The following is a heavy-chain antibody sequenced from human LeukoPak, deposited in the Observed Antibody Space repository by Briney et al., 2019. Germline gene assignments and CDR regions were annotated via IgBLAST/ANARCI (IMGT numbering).Heavy chain of an antibody. Sequence: GGSLRLSCAASGFTFSSYGMHWVRQAPGKGLEWVAFIRYDGSNKYYADSVKGRFTISRDNSKNTLYLQMNSLRAEDTAVYYCAKVQTTYEDDAFDIWGQGTMVTVSS. D-gene: IGHD1-1*01. CDR3: AKVQTTYEDDAFDI. CDR2: IRYDGSNK. CDR1: GFTFSSYG. V-gene: IGHV3-30*02. J-gene: IGHJ3*02.